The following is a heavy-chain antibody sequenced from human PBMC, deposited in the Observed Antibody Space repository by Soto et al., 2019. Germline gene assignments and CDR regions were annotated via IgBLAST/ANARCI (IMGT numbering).Heavy chain of an antibody. CDR2: INHSGST. V-gene: IGHV4-34*01. Sequence: SETLSLTCAVYGGSFSGYYWSWIRQPPGKGLEWIGEINHSGSTNYNPSLKSRVTISVDTSKNQFSLKLSSVTAADTAVYYCARMRIAAAGTRLRFKGMDVWGKGTPVTV. J-gene: IGHJ6*04. CDR1: GGSFSGYY. CDR3: ARMRIAAAGTRLRFKGMDV. D-gene: IGHD6-13*01.